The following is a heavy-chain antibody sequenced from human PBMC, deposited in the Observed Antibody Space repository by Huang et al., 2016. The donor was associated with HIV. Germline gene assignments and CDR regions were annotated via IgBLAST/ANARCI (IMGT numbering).Heavy chain of an antibody. CDR2: IREDSGQK. J-gene: IGHJ3*02. CDR1: DFDFSSYW. V-gene: IGHV3-7*01. CDR3: ARDPFIKAFDI. Sequence: EVQLVESGGGLVQPGGSLRLSCAASDFDFSSYWMMWLRQGPGKGLEWVASIREDSGQKYYLDSVKGRFIISRDNPKKSLYLQMNNLRAEDAAVYYCARDPFIKAFDIWGQGTLVTVSS.